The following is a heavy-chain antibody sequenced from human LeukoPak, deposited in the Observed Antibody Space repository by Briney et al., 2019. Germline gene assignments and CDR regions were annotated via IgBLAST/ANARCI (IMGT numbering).Heavy chain of an antibody. CDR2: INHSGST. V-gene: IGHV4-34*01. J-gene: IGHJ3*02. D-gene: IGHD6-13*01. Sequence: PSETLSLTCAVYGGSFSGYYWSWIRQPPGKGLEWIGEINHSGSTNYNPSLKSRVTISVDTSKNQFSLKLSSVTAADTAVYYCARILALYSSIDPFDIWGQGTMVTVSS. CDR3: ARILALYSSIDPFDI. CDR1: GGSFSGYY.